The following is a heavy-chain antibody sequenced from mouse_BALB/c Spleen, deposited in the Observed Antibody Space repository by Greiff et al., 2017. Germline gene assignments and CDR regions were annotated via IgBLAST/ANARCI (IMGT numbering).Heavy chain of an antibody. CDR2: IWGDGST. CDR1: GFSLTGYG. D-gene: IGHD2-4*01. V-gene: IGHV2-6-7*01. CDR3: AKHEGTMNHWYFDV. Sequence: QVQLKESGPGLVAPSQSLSITCTVSGFSLTGYGVNWVRQPPGKGLEWLGMIWGDGSTDYNSALKSRLSISKDNSKSQVFLKMNSLQTDDTAMYYCAKHEGTMNHWYFDVWGAGTTVTVSS. J-gene: IGHJ1*01.